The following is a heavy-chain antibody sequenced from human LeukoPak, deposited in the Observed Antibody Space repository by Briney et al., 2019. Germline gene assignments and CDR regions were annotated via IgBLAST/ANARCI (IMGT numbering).Heavy chain of an antibody. CDR1: GFTFNIFW. D-gene: IGHD7-27*01. J-gene: IGHJ4*02. CDR2: IKLDGSEE. Sequence: GGSLRLSCAASGFTFNIFWMSWVRQAPGKGLEWVANIKLDGSEEYYGDSVRGRFTISRDNAKNSLTLQMNSLRGEDTAVYYCARALGNSTGDYWGQGTLVTVSS. CDR3: ARALGNSTGDY. V-gene: IGHV3-7*04.